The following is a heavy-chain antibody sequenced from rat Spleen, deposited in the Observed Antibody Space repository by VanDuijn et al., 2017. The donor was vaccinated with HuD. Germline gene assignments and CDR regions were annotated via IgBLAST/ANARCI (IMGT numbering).Heavy chain of an antibody. CDR2: ISYDGAST. J-gene: IGHJ2*01. CDR3: AREAGIPFHYFDY. V-gene: IGHV5-29*01. CDR1: GFTFSNYG. D-gene: IGHD1-4*01. Sequence: EVQLVESGGGLVQPGRSLKLSCAASGFTFSNYGLAWVRTAPKKVLEWVATISYDGASTYYGDPVKGRFSISREDAKSTLYLQMDSLRSEDTATYYCAREAGIPFHYFDYWGQGVMVTVSS.